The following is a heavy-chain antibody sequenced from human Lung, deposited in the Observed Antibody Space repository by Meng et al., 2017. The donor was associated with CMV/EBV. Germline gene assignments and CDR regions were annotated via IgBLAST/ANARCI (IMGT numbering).Heavy chain of an antibody. V-gene: IGHV4-59*01. CDR1: GGSISSYY. D-gene: IGHD3-3*01. Sequence: SETLSLTCTISGGSISSYYWSWIRQPPGKGLEWIGNIYYSGSANYNPSLKSPVTMSVDTSKNQFSLKLSSVTAADTAVYYCTRETGETFWSGSHDSCDQG. CDR3: TRETGETFWSGSHDS. J-gene: IGHJ4*02. CDR2: IYYSGSA.